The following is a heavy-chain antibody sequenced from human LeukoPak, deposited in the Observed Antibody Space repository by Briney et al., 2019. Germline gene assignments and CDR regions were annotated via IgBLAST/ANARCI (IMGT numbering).Heavy chain of an antibody. CDR3: ASGYSYKYMDV. CDR1: GFTFSDYY. CDR2: ISSSGSNI. Sequence: GGSLRLSCAASGFTFSDYYMTWIRQAPGKGLEWVSYISSSGSNIYYADSVKGRFTISRDNAKHSLYLQMNSPSAADTDVYYCASGYSYKYMDVWGKGTTVTVSS. D-gene: IGHD5-18*01. V-gene: IGHV3-11*04. J-gene: IGHJ6*03.